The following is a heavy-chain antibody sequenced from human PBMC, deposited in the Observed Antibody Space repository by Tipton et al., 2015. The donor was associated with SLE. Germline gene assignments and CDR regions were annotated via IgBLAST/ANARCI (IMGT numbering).Heavy chain of an antibody. V-gene: IGHV5-51*01. CDR1: GYTFTNYW. Sequence: QSGAEVKEPGESLKISCKGSGYTFTNYWIGWVRQMPGKGLEWMGIIYPGDSDTKYSPSFQGQVTISADKSISTAYLQWSSLKASDTAMYYCARVGEGSGHYFDYWGQGTLVTVSS. CDR3: ARVGEGSGHYFDY. J-gene: IGHJ4*02. CDR2: IYPGDSDT. D-gene: IGHD3-16*01.